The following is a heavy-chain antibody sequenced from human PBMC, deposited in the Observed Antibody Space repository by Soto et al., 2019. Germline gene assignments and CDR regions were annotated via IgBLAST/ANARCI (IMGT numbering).Heavy chain of an antibody. D-gene: IGHD2-2*01. V-gene: IGHV3-48*01. Sequence: EVQLVESGGGLVQPGGSLRLSCAASGFTFSTYSMNWVRQAPGKGLGWVSYITSGISAIYYADSVKGRFTISRDNAKNSLYLQMNSLRAEDTAVYYCARGGCSSTSCYNPYYYYYMDVWGKGATVTVSS. CDR3: ARGGCSSTSCYNPYYYYYMDV. CDR1: GFTFSTYS. J-gene: IGHJ6*03. CDR2: ITSGISAI.